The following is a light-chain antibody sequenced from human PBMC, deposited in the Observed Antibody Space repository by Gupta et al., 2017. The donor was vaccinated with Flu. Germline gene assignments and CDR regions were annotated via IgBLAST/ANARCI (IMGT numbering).Light chain of an antibody. Sequence: EIVLPQSPATLSLYPGERATLSCRDSQSVSGYLAWYQQKPGQAPRLLIYDASNRATGIPARFSGSGSGTDFTLTISSLEPEDFAVYYCQQRSNWPPGFGQGTKLEIK. CDR3: QQRSNWPPG. J-gene: IGKJ2*03. CDR1: QSVSGY. CDR2: DAS. V-gene: IGKV3-11*01.